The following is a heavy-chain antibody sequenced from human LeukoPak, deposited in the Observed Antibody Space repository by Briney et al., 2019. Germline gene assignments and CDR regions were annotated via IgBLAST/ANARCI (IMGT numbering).Heavy chain of an antibody. CDR1: GGSISSYY. J-gene: IGHJ4*02. CDR3: ARTAYSSSWLVFDY. V-gene: IGHV4-59*01. CDR2: IYYSGST. Sequence: SETLSLTCTVPGGSISSYYWSWIRQPPGKGLEWIGYIYYSGSTNYNPSLKSRVTISVDTSKNQFSLKLSSVTAADTAVYYCARTAYSSSWLVFDYWGQGTLVTVSS. D-gene: IGHD6-13*01.